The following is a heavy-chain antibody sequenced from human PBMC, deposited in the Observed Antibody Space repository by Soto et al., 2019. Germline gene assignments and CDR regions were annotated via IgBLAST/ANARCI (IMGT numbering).Heavy chain of an antibody. CDR2: IHGDGGKI. CDR1: GFMFSAYW. CDR3: ARDFYGGYTYGPGDY. D-gene: IGHD5-18*01. J-gene: IGHJ4*02. V-gene: IGHV3-7*01. Sequence: GCSLRLSCAASGFMFSAYWMSWVRQAPGKGLEWVANIHGDGGKIYYVDSVKGRFTISRDNAKRSLYLQMNSLRAEDTAVYYCARDFYGGYTYGPGDYWGQGALVTVSS.